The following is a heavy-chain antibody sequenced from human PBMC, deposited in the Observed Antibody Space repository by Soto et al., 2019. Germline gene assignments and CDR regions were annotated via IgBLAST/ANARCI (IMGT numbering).Heavy chain of an antibody. V-gene: IGHV5-51*01. CDR3: ARQALGYCSSSGCYYYYGMDV. CDR2: IYPGDSDT. J-gene: IGHJ6*02. CDR1: GYSFSNYW. Sequence: PGESLKISCKGSGYSFSNYWIGWVRQMPGKGLEWTGIIYPGDSDTRYSPSFKGQVTMSADKSISTAYLQWSSLKASDTAIYYCARQALGYCSSSGCYYYYGMDVWGQGTTVTVSS. D-gene: IGHD2-2*01.